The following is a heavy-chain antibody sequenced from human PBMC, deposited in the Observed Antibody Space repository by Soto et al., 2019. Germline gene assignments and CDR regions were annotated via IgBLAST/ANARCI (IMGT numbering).Heavy chain of an antibody. J-gene: IGHJ5*02. V-gene: IGHV4-34*01. Sequence: PSETLSLTCAVSGGSFISYDWSWIRQPPGKGLEWIGQINESGSTNYNASLKSRVTISLDTSKNQFSLKMTSVTAADTAVYYCARDPGYSYGNTWGQGTLVTVSS. CDR3: ARDPGYSYGNT. CDR2: INESGST. D-gene: IGHD5-18*01. CDR1: GGSFISYD.